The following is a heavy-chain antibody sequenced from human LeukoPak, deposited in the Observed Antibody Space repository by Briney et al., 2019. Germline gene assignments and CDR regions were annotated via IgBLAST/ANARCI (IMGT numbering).Heavy chain of an antibody. V-gene: IGHV4-61*02. Sequence: PSQTLSLTCTVSGGSISSGSYYWSWIRQPAGKGLEWIGRIYTSGSTNYNPSLKSRVTISVDTSKNQFSLKLSSVTAADTAVYYXXXXXXXGADCYGGDSYYYMDVWGKGTTVTISS. CDR1: GGSISSGSYY. J-gene: IGHJ6*03. CDR3: XXXXXXGADCYGGDSYYYMDV. D-gene: IGHD2-21*02. CDR2: IYTSGST.